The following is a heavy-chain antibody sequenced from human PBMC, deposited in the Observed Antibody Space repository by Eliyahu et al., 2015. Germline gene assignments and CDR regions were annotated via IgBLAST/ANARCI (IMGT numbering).Heavy chain of an antibody. V-gene: IGHV3-15*01. Sequence: EVQLVESGGGLVKPGGSLRXSCXAXGFTXGXXWMXWVRQGPGKGLEWVGRIKSKTDGGTTDYAAPVKGRFTISRDDSKNTLYLQMNSLKTEDTAVYYCTTDDYGDQRDAFDIWGQGTMVTVSS. D-gene: IGHD4-17*01. CDR2: IKSKTDGGTT. J-gene: IGHJ3*02. CDR1: GFTXGXXW. CDR3: TTDDYGDQRDAFDI.